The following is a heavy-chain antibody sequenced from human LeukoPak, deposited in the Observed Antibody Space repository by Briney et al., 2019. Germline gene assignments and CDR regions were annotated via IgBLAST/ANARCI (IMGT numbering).Heavy chain of an antibody. CDR2: IYYSGSP. Sequence: SETLSLTCTVSGGSISSYYWSWIRQPPGKGLEWIGYIYYSGSPNYNPSLKSRVTISVDTSKNQFSLKLSSVTAADTAVYYCARVSRIQLWTTFDYWGQGTLVTVSS. CDR1: GGSISSYY. V-gene: IGHV4-59*01. D-gene: IGHD5-18*01. CDR3: ARVSRIQLWTTFDY. J-gene: IGHJ4*02.